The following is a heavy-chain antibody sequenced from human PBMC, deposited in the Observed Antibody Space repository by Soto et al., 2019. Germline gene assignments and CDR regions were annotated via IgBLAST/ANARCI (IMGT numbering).Heavy chain of an antibody. D-gene: IGHD3-10*01. CDR1: GGTFSSYA. CDR3: AAYYYGSGSPYYYYGMDV. J-gene: IGHJ6*02. V-gene: IGHV1-69*01. CDR2: IIPIFGTA. Sequence: GASVKVSCKASGGTFSSYAISWVRQAPGQGLEWMGGIIPIFGTANYAQKFQGRVTITADESTSTAYMELSSLRSEDTAVYYCAAYYYGSGSPYYYYGMDVWGHGTTVTVSS.